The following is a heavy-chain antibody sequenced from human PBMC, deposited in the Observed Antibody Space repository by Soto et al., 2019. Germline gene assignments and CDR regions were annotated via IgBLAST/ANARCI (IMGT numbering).Heavy chain of an antibody. CDR1: GYTFTDYY. J-gene: IGHJ4*02. V-gene: IGHV1-2*02. Sequence: ASVEVSCKXSGYTFTDYYIHWVRQAPGQGLEGMGWINPNSGGTNYAQKFQGRVIMSRDTSINTAYMELTWLKTEDTAVYYCATLGAGAFDHWGQGSLVTVSS. CDR3: ATLGAGAFDH. CDR2: INPNSGGT. D-gene: IGHD3-16*01.